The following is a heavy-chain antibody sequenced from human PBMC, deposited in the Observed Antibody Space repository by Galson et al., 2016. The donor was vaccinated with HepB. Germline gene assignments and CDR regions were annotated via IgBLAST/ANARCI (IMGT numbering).Heavy chain of an antibody. J-gene: IGHJ6*02. CDR2: ISYDGSNE. CDR3: AKDANGESRFLEWLLALYGMDV. Sequence: SLRLSCAASGFTFSNYGMHWVRQAPGKGLELVAVISYDGSNEYYVDSVKGRFTISRDNSKNTLYLQMNSLRAKDTAVYYCAKDANGESRFLEWLLALYGMDVWSQGTTVTVSS. CDR1: GFTFSNYG. D-gene: IGHD3-3*01. V-gene: IGHV3-30*18.